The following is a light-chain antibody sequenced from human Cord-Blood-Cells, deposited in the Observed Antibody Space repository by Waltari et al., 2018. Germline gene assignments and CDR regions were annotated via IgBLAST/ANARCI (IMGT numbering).Light chain of an antibody. Sequence: EIVMTQSPATLSVSPGERAPLSCRASQSVSSNLARYQQKPGQAPRLLIYGASTRATGIPARFSGSGSGTEFTLTISSLQSEDFAVYYCQQYNNWPLTFGGGTKVEIK. CDR1: QSVSSN. CDR3: QQYNNWPLT. V-gene: IGKV3-15*01. J-gene: IGKJ4*01. CDR2: GAS.